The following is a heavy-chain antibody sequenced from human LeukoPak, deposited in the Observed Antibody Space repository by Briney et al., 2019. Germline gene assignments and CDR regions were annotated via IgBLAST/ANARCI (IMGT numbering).Heavy chain of an antibody. CDR1: GYTFTSYG. J-gene: IGHJ4*02. Sequence: GASVTVSCKASGYTFTSYGISWVRQAPGQGLEWMGWISAYNGNTNYAQKLQGRVTMTTDTSTSTAYMELRSLRSDDTAVCYCARFSGYCSGGSCTEGNYFDYWGQGTLVTVSS. CDR3: ARFSGYCSGGSCTEGNYFDY. D-gene: IGHD2-15*01. V-gene: IGHV1-18*01. CDR2: ISAYNGNT.